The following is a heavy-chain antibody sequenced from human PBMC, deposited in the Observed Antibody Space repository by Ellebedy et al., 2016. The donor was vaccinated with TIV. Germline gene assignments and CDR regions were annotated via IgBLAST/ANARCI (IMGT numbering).Heavy chain of an antibody. CDR3: ARDQTAYDFWSGYHLYYYYYGMDV. V-gene: IGHV4-59*01. Sequence: SETLSLXXTVSGGSISSYYWSWIRQPPGKGLEWIGYIYYSGSTNYNPSLKSRVTISVDTSKNQFSLKLSSVTAADTAVYYCARDQTAYDFWSGYHLYYYYYGMDVWGQGTTVTVSS. D-gene: IGHD3-3*01. J-gene: IGHJ6*02. CDR1: GGSISSYY. CDR2: IYYSGST.